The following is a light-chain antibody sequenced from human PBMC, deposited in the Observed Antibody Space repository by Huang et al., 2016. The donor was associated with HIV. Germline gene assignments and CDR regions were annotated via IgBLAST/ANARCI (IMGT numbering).Light chain of an antibody. CDR3: QHYNNWPPWT. J-gene: IGKJ1*01. V-gene: IGKV3D-15*01. Sequence: IVMTQSPVTLSVSPGERATLSCRASAGVSNNVAWYQQRPGQTPRLLIHGASTRHTGVTAKFSGRGSGTEFTLTITNLQPEDSAVYYCQHYNNWPPWTFGPGTQVEI. CDR2: GAS. CDR1: AGVSNN.